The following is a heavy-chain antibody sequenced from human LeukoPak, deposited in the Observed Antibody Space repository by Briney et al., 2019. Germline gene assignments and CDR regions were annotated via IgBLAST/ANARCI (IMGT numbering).Heavy chain of an antibody. V-gene: IGHV4-59*01. CDR3: ARSRHYDSSGYPPFDY. CDR1: GGSISSYY. Sequence: SETLSLTCTVSGGSISSYYWSWIRQPPGKGLEWIGYIYYSGSTNYNPSLKSRVTISVDTSKNQFSLKLSSVTAADTAVCYCARSRHYDSSGYPPFDYWGQGTLVTVSS. J-gene: IGHJ4*02. CDR2: IYYSGST. D-gene: IGHD3-22*01.